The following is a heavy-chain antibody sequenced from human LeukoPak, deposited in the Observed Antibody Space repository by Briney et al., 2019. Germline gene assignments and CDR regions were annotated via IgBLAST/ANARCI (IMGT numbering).Heavy chain of an antibody. CDR3: AKDGRSSGWAYYFDY. V-gene: IGHV3-23*01. CDR1: GFTFSSYA. CDR2: ISGSGGST. D-gene: IGHD6-19*01. J-gene: IGHJ4*02. Sequence: GSLRLSCAASGFTFSSYAMSWVRQAPGKGLEWVSAISGSGGSTYYADSVKGRFTISRANSKNTLYLQMNSLRAEDTAVYYCAKDGRSSGWAYYFDYWGQGTLVTVSS.